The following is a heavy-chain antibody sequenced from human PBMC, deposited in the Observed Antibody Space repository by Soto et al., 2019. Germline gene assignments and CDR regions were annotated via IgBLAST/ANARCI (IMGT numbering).Heavy chain of an antibody. J-gene: IGHJ5*02. D-gene: IGHD6-19*01. V-gene: IGHV3-23*01. CDR3: AKACSTGWYQWFDP. CDR2: ISGSDGST. Sequence: EVLLLESGGGLVQPGGSLRLSCAASGFTFSSYAMSWVRQAPGKGLEWVSVISGSDGSTYYADSVKGRFAISRDNSKNTLYLQMNSLRAEDTAVYYCAKACSTGWYQWFDPWGQGTLVTVSS. CDR1: GFTFSSYA.